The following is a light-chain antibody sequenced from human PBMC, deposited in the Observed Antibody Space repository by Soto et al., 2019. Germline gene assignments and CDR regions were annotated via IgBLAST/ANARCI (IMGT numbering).Light chain of an antibody. CDR2: GAS. CDR1: QNIHTN. V-gene: IGKV3-15*01. CDR3: QRYYNWPQT. J-gene: IGKJ5*01. Sequence: VMTQSPATLSLSPGERATLSCRASQNIHTNLAWYQHKPGQAPRLLFYGASTRATGLPARFSGSGSGTEFTLTISSLQAEDSGVYYCQRYYNWPQTFGQGTRLEI.